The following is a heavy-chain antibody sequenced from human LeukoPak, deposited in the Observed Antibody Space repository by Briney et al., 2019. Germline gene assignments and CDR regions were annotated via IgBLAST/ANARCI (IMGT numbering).Heavy chain of an antibody. J-gene: IGHJ5*02. CDR2: IKSKTDGGTT. D-gene: IGHD6-13*01. V-gene: IGHV3-15*01. CDR1: GFTFSNAW. CDR3: AKDRSSSWNNWFDP. Sequence: GGSLRLSCAASGFTFSNAWMSWVRQAPGKGLEWVGRIKSKTDGGTTDYAAPVKGRFTISRDNSKNTLYLQMNSLRAEDTAVYYCAKDRSSSWNNWFDPWGQGTLVTVSS.